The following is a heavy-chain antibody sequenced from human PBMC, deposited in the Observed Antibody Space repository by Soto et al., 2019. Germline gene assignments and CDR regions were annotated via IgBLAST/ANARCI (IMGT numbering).Heavy chain of an antibody. CDR3: ARPSGSYGDYAWSLLY. Sequence: QVQLLQSGAEVKKPGASVKVSCKASGYTFSGYAISWVRQAPGQGLEWMGWTSAYNGNTNTVQKFQGRVTMTIDTSTSTAYMELRSLRSDDTAVYYCARPSGSYGDYAWSLLYWGQGTLVTVSS. CDR1: GYTFSGYA. J-gene: IGHJ4*02. D-gene: IGHD4-17*01. V-gene: IGHV1-18*01. CDR2: TSAYNGNT.